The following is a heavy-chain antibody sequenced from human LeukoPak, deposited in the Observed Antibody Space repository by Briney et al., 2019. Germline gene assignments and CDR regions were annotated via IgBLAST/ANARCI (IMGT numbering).Heavy chain of an antibody. Sequence: PGGSLRLSCTASGFRFSDYYMSWVRQAPGKGLEWVSVIYSGGSTYYADSVKGRFTISRDNSKNTLYLQMNSLRAEDTAVYYCAIIDYYDSSGYYLDYWGQGTLVTVSS. CDR2: IYSGGST. CDR1: GFRFSDYY. J-gene: IGHJ4*02. CDR3: AIIDYYDSSGYYLDY. V-gene: IGHV3-53*01. D-gene: IGHD3-22*01.